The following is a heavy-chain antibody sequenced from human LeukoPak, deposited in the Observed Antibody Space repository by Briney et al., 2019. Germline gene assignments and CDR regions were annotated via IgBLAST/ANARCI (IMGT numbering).Heavy chain of an antibody. D-gene: IGHD4-17*01. Sequence: PSETLSLTCAVSGYSISSGYYWGWIRQPPGKGLEWIGSIYHSGSTYYNPSLKSRVTISVDTSKNQFSLKLSSVTAADTAVYYCAREGRTTAPRNEYWGQGTLVTVSS. CDR3: AREGRTTAPRNEY. CDR1: GYSISSGYY. J-gene: IGHJ4*02. V-gene: IGHV4-38-2*02. CDR2: IYHSGST.